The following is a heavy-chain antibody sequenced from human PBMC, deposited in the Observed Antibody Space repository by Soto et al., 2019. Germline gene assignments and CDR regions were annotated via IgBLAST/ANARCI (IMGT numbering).Heavy chain of an antibody. Sequence: PSETLSLTCTVAGGSISGYYWSWIRQPPGKGLEWIGYIYYSGSTNYNPSLKSRVTISVDTSKNQFSLKLSSVTAADTAVYYCAGRASRYYYDSSGYFDYWGQGTLVTVSS. CDR2: IYYSGST. J-gene: IGHJ4*02. CDR1: GGSISGYY. CDR3: AGRASRYYYDSSGYFDY. V-gene: IGHV4-59*01. D-gene: IGHD3-22*01.